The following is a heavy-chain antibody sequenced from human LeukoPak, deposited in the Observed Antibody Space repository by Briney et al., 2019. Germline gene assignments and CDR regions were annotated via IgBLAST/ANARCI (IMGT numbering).Heavy chain of an antibody. CDR1: GFTFDDYA. D-gene: IGHD1-26*01. CDR2: ISWNSGSI. CDR3: AKEGGVGATNYFDY. V-gene: IGHV3-9*01. J-gene: IGHJ4*02. Sequence: GGSLRLSCAASGFTFDDYAMHWVRQAPGKGLEWVSGISWNSGSIGYADSVKGRFTISRDNAKNSLYLQMNSLRAEDTALYYCAKEGGVGATNYFDYWGQGTLVTVSS.